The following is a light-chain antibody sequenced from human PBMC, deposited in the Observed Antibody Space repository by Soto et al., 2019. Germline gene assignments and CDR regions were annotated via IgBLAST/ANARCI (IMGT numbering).Light chain of an antibody. J-gene: IGLJ2*01. CDR3: SSYTTAATVL. Sequence: QSVLTQPASVPGSPGQSITISCTRTSSDVGNYDYVSWYQQYPGKVPKLMINEVSNRPSGVSNRFSGSQSGNAASLTISGLQAEDEADYFGSSYTTAATVLFGGGTKVTVL. V-gene: IGLV2-14*01. CDR1: SSDVGNYDY. CDR2: EVS.